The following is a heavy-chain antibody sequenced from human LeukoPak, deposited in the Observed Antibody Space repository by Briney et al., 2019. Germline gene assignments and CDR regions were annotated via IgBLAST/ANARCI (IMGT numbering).Heavy chain of an antibody. V-gene: IGHV3-66*01. J-gene: IGHJ5*02. D-gene: IGHD3-10*01. Sequence: GGSLRLSCAASGFTVSSNYMSWVRQAPGKGLEWVSVIYSGGSTYYADSVKGRFTISRDNSKNTLYLQMNGLRAEDTAVYYCARSGPLVVRGAQFDPWGQGTLVTVSS. CDR1: GFTVSSNY. CDR2: IYSGGST. CDR3: ARSGPLVVRGAQFDP.